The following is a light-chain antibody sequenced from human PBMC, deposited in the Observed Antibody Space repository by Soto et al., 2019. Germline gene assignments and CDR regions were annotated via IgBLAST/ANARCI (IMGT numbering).Light chain of an antibody. CDR2: EVS. CDR3: RSYTSSSTLV. J-gene: IGLJ2*01. Sequence: QSVLTQPASVSGSPGQSITISCTGTSSDVGGYNYVSWYQQHPGKAPKVMIYEVSNRPSGVSNRFSGSKSGNTASLTISGLQAEDEADYYCRSYTSSSTLVFGGGTKVTVL. V-gene: IGLV2-14*01. CDR1: SSDVGGYNY.